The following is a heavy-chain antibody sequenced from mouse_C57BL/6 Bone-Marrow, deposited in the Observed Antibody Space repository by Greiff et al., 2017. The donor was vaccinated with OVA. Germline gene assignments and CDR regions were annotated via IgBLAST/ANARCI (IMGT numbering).Heavy chain of an antibody. CDR3: ARRTSKRSSFDY. CDR2: IDPSDSET. CDR1: GYTFTSYW. Sequence: QVQLQQPGAELVRPGSSVKLSCKASGYTFTSYWMHWVKQRPIQGLEWIGNIDPSDSETHYNQKFKDKATLTVDKSSSTAYMQLSSLTSEDSAVYYCARRTSKRSSFDYWGQGTTLTVSS. V-gene: IGHV1-52*01. J-gene: IGHJ2*01.